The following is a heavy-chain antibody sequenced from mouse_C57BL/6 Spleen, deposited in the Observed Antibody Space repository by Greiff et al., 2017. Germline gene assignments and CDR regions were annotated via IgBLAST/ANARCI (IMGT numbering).Heavy chain of an antibody. CDR1: GYTFTSYW. Sequence: VQLQQPGAELVRPGSSVKLSCKASGYTFTSYWMDWVKQRPGQGLEWIGNIYPSDSETHYNQKFKDKATLTVDKSSSTAYMQLSSLTSEDSAVYYCARGSTVVATDYFDYWGQGTTLTVSS. V-gene: IGHV1-61*01. D-gene: IGHD1-1*01. CDR3: ARGSTVVATDYFDY. J-gene: IGHJ2*01. CDR2: IYPSDSET.